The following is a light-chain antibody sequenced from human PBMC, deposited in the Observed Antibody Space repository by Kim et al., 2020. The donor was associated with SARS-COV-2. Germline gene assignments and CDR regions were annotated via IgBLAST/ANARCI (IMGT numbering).Light chain of an antibody. CDR2: DAS. CDR1: QNSGSW. V-gene: IGKV1-5*01. J-gene: IGKJ1*01. Sequence: ASVGDRVPITCRASQNSGSWLAWYQQRPGKAPTLLVSDASTLKSGVPSRFSGSGSGTEFTLTISSLQPYDFATYFFQHYDSYSWTFGQWTKVDIK. CDR3: QHYDSYSWT.